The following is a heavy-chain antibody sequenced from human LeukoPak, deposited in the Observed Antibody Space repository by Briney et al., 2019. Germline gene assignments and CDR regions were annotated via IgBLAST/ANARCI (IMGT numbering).Heavy chain of an antibody. CDR1: GFTVSSNS. V-gene: IGHV3-53*01. J-gene: IGHJ4*02. CDR3: ATPPTVTRNY. Sequence: GGSLRLSCTVSGFTVSSNSMSWVRQAPGKGLEWVSFIYSDNTHYSDSVKGRFTISRDNSKNTLYLQMNSLRAEDTAVYYCATPPTVTRNYWGQGTLVTVSS. D-gene: IGHD4-17*01. CDR2: IYSDNT.